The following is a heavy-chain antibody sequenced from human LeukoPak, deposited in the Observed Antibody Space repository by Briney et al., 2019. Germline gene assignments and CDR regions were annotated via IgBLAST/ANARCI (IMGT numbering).Heavy chain of an antibody. D-gene: IGHD7-27*01. CDR1: GFTFSTHG. V-gene: IGHV3-30*18. CDR2: TSYDESNK. Sequence: GGSLRLSCAASGFTFSTHGMHWVRQAPGKGLEWVAVTSYDESNKYYADSIKGRFTISRDNSKNTLYLQMNSLRAEDTAVYYCAKDLTRVFYYYYGMDVWGQGATVTASS. J-gene: IGHJ6*02. CDR3: AKDLTRVFYYYYGMDV.